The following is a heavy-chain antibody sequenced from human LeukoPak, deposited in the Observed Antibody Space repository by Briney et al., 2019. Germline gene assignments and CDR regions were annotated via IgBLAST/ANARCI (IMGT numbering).Heavy chain of an antibody. CDR3: ARVSVLGTREYFDY. Sequence: GGSLRLSCAASGFTFNTYAMHWVRQAPGKGLEWVAVIWYDGSNKYYADSVKGRFTISRDNSKNTLYLQMNSLRAEDTAVYYCARVSVLGTREYFDYWGQGTLVTVSS. J-gene: IGHJ4*02. CDR2: IWYDGSNK. D-gene: IGHD2-8*01. CDR1: GFTFNTYA. V-gene: IGHV3-33*08.